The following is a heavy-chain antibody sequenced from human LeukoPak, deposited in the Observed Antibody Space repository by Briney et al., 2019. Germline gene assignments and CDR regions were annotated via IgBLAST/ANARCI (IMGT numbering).Heavy chain of an antibody. Sequence: ASVKVSCKASGYTFTSYGISWARQAPGQGLEWMGWISAYNGNTNYAQKLQGRVTMTTDTSTSTAYMELRSLRSDDTAVYYCARVGTGSSSWYPGTDYYMDVWGKGTTVTVSS. CDR2: ISAYNGNT. CDR3: ARVGTGSSSWYPGTDYYMDV. J-gene: IGHJ6*03. V-gene: IGHV1-18*01. D-gene: IGHD6-13*01. CDR1: GYTFTSYG.